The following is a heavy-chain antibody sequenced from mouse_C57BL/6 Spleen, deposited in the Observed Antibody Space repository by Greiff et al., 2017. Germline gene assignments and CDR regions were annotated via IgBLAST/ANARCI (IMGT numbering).Heavy chain of an antibody. CDR1: GFTFSDYY. CDR2: INYDGSST. Sequence: EVHLVESEGGLVQPGRSMKLSCTASGFTFSDYYMAWVRQVPEKGLEWVANINYDGSSTYYQDSLKSRFIISRDNAKNILYLQMSSLKSEDTATYYCAVGDSSGYGFAYWGQGTLVTVSA. J-gene: IGHJ3*01. D-gene: IGHD3-2*02. V-gene: IGHV5-16*01. CDR3: AVGDSSGYGFAY.